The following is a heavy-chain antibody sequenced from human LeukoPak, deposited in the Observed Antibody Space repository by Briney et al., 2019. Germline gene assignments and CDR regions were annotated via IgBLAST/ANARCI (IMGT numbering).Heavy chain of an antibody. D-gene: IGHD6-6*01. CDR3: AKLYSSSSSLVY. CDR1: AFTFSSYG. Sequence: PGGSLRLSCAASAFTFSSYGMHWVRQAPGKGLEWVPVISYDESNKYYADSVTGRFTISRDNSKNTLYLQMNSLRAEDTAVYYCAKLYSSSSSLVYWGQGTLVTVSS. CDR2: ISYDESNK. V-gene: IGHV3-30*18. J-gene: IGHJ4*02.